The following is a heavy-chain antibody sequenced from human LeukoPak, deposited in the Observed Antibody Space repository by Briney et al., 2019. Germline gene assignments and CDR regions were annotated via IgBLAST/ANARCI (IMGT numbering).Heavy chain of an antibody. CDR1: GYSFTNYW. CDR3: ARRTYDVLTGTPSSVRKNWFDS. V-gene: IGHV5-51*01. D-gene: IGHD3-9*01. CDR2: IHPGDSDT. Sequence: GESLKISCKGSGYSFTNYWIGWVRQMPGKGLEWMGIIHPGDSDTRYSPSFQGQVTISADKSITTAYLQWTSLKVSDTAMYYCARRTYDVLTGTPSSVRKNWFDSWGQGTLVTVSS. J-gene: IGHJ5*01.